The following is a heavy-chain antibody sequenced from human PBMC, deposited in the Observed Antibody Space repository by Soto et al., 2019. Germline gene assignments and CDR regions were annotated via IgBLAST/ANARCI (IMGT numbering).Heavy chain of an antibody. CDR2: FHNDKST. D-gene: IGHD2-2*01. V-gene: IGHV4-59*01. CDR1: GDSSAAYY. Sequence: SETLSLTCSVSGDSSAAYYWNWIRQPPGKPLEWIGYFHNDKSTTYNPSLKSRASISVDSSKRQVSLKISSVTAADTAVYYCARDSTSWSLFDTWGQGVLVTVSS. J-gene: IGHJ4*02. CDR3: ARDSTSWSLFDT.